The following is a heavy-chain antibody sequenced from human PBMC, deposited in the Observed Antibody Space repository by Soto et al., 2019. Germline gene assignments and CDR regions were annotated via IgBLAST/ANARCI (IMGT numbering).Heavy chain of an antibody. J-gene: IGHJ4*02. D-gene: IGHD3-10*01. CDR3: ARSGGLDRDFNY. CDR1: GGTFSSDS. CDR2: IIPMFDTP. Sequence: QVQLVQSGAEVKKPGSSVKVTCKASGGTFSSDSFSWVRQAPGQGLEWMGGIIPMFDTPIYAQKFQDRVTLTGAESTSTAYKPLSSLRSGDTAVYYCARSGGLDRDFNYWGQGSLVTVSS. V-gene: IGHV1-69*12.